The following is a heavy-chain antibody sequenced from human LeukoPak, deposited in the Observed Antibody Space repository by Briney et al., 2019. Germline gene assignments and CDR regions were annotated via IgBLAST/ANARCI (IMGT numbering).Heavy chain of an antibody. CDR1: GYTFTSNY. V-gene: IGHV1-2*02. CDR2: INPNSGGT. J-gene: IGHJ1*01. Sequence: ASVKVSSRASGYTFTSNYMYWVRQAPGQGLEWMGWINPNSGGTNYAQNFQGRVTMTRDTSISTAYMELSRLRSDDTAVYYCARAMAPFHWGQDTLVTVSS. D-gene: IGHD3-10*01. CDR3: ARAMAPFH.